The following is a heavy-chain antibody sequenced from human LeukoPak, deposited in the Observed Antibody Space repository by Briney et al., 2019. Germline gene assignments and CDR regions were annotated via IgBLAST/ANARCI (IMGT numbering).Heavy chain of an antibody. CDR3: ARQSSTFGGEVDY. CDR2: IYSGGST. Sequence: PGGSLRLSCAASGFTVSSNYMSWVRQAPGKGLEWVSVIYSGGSTYYADSVKGRFTISRDNSKNTLYLQMNSLRAEDTAMYYCARQSSTFGGEVDYWGQGTLVTVSS. J-gene: IGHJ4*02. CDR1: GFTVSSNY. D-gene: IGHD3-16*01. V-gene: IGHV3-53*01.